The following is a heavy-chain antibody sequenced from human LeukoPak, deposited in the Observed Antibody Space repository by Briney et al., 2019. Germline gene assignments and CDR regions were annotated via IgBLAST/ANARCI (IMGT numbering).Heavy chain of an antibody. CDR1: GYSISSGYY. D-gene: IGHD3-22*01. J-gene: IGHJ4*02. V-gene: IGHV4-38-2*02. CDR3: ARVTGYMIEDYFDS. CDR2: IYHSGST. Sequence: SEALSLTCTVSGYSISSGYYWGWIRQPPGKGLEWIGTIYHSGSTYYNPSLKSRVTISVDTSKNQFSLKLSSVTAADTAVYYCARVTGYMIEDYFDSWGQGTLVTVSS.